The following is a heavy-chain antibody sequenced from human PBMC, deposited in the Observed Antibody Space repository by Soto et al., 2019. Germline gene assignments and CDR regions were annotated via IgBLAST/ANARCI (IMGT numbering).Heavy chain of an antibody. D-gene: IGHD1-26*01. J-gene: IGHJ6*02. CDR3: ARSPTPSGSSPPGLSYYYYGVDV. V-gene: IGHV6-1*01. Sequence: SQTLSLTCAISGDSVSSNSAAWNWIRQSPSRGLEWLGRTYYRSKWYSDYASSVKSRIIIKPDTSQNQFSLQLNSVTPEDTAVYYCARSPTPSGSSPPGLSYYYYGVDVWGQRTTVTVSS. CDR2: TYYRSKWYS. CDR1: GDSVSSNSAA.